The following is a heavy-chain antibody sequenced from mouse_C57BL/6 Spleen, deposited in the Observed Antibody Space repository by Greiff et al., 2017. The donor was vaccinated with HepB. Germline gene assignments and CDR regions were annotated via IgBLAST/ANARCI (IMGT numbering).Heavy chain of an antibody. CDR1: GYSITSGYY. V-gene: IGHV3-6*01. Sequence: DVKLQESGPGLVKPSQSLSLTCSVTGYSITSGYYWNWIRQFPGNKLEWMGYISYDGSNNYNPSLKNRISITRDTSKNQFFLKLNSVTTEDTATYYCARGPYSNYVGLFDYWGQGTTLTVSS. D-gene: IGHD2-5*01. J-gene: IGHJ2*01. CDR2: ISYDGSN. CDR3: ARGPYSNYVGLFDY.